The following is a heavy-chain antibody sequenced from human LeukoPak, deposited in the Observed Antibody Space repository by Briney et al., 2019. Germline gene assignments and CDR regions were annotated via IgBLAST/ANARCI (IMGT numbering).Heavy chain of an antibody. V-gene: IGHV4-39*07. CDR1: SGSISSSSYY. CDR3: AREVDAAAAYNWFDP. CDR2: IDYSGTT. Sequence: SETLSLTCTVSSGSISSSSYYWVWIRQPPGKGLEWIGTIDYSGTTYYKPSLKSRVTISVDTSKNQFSLKLSSVTAADTAVYYCAREVDAAAAYNWFDPWGQGTLVTVSS. J-gene: IGHJ5*02. D-gene: IGHD2-2*01.